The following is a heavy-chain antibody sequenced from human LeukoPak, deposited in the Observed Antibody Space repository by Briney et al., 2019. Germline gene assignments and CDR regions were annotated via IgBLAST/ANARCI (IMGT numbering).Heavy chain of an antibody. CDR1: GASISSYY. V-gene: IGHV4-59*01. D-gene: IGHD3-22*01. Sequence: SETLSLTCTVSGASISSYYWSWIRQPPGKGLEWIGYIYSSGSTNYNPSLKSRVTMSVDTSKNQFSLKLISVTAADTALYYCARDRGGYYDSSGYPSIWGQGTLVTLST. CDR2: IYSSGST. J-gene: IGHJ4*02. CDR3: ARDRGGYYDSSGYPSI.